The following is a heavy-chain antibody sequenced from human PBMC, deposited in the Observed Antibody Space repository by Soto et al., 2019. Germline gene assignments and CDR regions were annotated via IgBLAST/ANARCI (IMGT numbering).Heavy chain of an antibody. CDR3: ARKAWVRFDY. J-gene: IGHJ4*02. D-gene: IGHD2-21*01. V-gene: IGHV4-4*02. CDR2: VFHTGNT. CDR1: GDSMTRSVW. Sequence: PXESLSVTCPVSGDSMTRSVWWTWVRQPPGKGLEWIVEVFHTGNTNYNPSLKSRVTMSVDKSTNEFSLKVTSVTAADTDIYYCARKAWVRFDYWGQGALVTVYS.